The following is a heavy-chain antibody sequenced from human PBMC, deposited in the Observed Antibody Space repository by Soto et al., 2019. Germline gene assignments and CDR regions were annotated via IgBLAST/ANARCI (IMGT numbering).Heavy chain of an antibody. V-gene: IGHV3-33*01. Sequence: GGSLRLSCAASGFTFSSYGMHWVRQAPGKGLEWVAVIWYDGSNKYYADSVKGRLTISRDNSKNTLYLQMNSLRAEDTAVYYCARGDPSSSWPYYYYGMDVWGQGTTVTVSS. D-gene: IGHD6-13*01. CDR3: ARGDPSSSWPYYYYGMDV. CDR1: GFTFSSYG. CDR2: IWYDGSNK. J-gene: IGHJ6*02.